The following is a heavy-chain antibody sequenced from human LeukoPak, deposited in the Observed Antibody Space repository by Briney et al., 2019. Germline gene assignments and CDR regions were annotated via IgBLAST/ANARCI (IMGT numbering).Heavy chain of an antibody. CDR1: GGSISSSDW. Sequence: SGALSLTCAVPGGSISSSDWWSWVRQPPGKGLEWIGYIYYSGSTNYNPSLKSRVTISVDTSNNQFSLKLSSVAAADTAVYYCARNPPLGDAGGFDYWGQGTLVTVSS. CDR3: ARNPPLGDAGGFDY. CDR2: IYYSGST. D-gene: IGHD4-17*01. V-gene: IGHV4-4*02. J-gene: IGHJ4*02.